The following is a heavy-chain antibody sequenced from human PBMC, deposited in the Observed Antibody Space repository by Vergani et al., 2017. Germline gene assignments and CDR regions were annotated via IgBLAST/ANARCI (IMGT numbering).Heavy chain of an antibody. CDR1: GYSFTSYW. D-gene: IGHD2-15*01. CDR2: IYPGDSDT. V-gene: IGHV5-51*01. Sequence: EVQLVQSGAEVKKPGESLKIFCKGSGYSFTSYWIGWVRQMPGKGLEWMGIIYPGDSDTRYSPSFQGQVTISADKSISTAYLQWSSLKASDTAMYYCARVGYCGGGSCYSGLTESDYWGQGTLVAVSS. CDR3: ARVGYCGGGSCYSGLTESDY. J-gene: IGHJ4*02.